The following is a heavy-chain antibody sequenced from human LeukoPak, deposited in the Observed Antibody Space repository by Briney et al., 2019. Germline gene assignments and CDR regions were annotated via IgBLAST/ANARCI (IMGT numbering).Heavy chain of an antibody. CDR2: ISAYDGNT. CDR1: GYTFSSYG. V-gene: IGHV1-18*01. CDR3: ARAVRGYSYAYLPY. J-gene: IGHJ4*02. D-gene: IGHD5-18*01. Sequence: ASVNVSCKASGYTFSSYGISWVRQAPGQGLEWMGWISAYDGNTNYAQKLQGRVTMTTDTSTSTAYMELRSLRSDDTAVYYCARAVRGYSYAYLPYWGQGTLVTVSS.